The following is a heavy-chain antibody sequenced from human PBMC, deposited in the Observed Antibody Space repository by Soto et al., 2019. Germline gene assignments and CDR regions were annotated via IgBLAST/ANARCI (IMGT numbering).Heavy chain of an antibody. CDR3: TNDASASAPPDY. J-gene: IGHJ4*02. V-gene: IGHV3-23*01. CDR1: GFTFSNLA. CDR2: ISGSGRDT. Sequence: GRSLRLSCAASGFTFSNLAMSWVRQAPGKGLEWVSAISGSGRDTYYADSVKGRFTISRDNSKNTLYLQMNCLRADDTAIYYCTNDASASAPPDYWGLGTLVTVSS. D-gene: IGHD6-6*01.